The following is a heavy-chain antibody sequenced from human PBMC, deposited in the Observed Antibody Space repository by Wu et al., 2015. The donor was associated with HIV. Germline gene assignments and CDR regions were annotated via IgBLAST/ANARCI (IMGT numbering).Heavy chain of an antibody. V-gene: IGHV1-18*01. D-gene: IGHD2-2*01. Sequence: QVQLVQSGSEVKKPGASVKVSCKASGYRFTSHGISWVRQAPGQGLEWMGWISTYNANTNYAQKFQGRITMTTDTSTNTAYLDLRGLRSDDTAMYYCARVGCRPTSCFYYFDYWAGTLVTVSS. J-gene: IGHJ4*01. CDR1: GYRFTSHG. CDR2: ISTYNANT. CDR3: ARVGCRPTSCFYYFDY.